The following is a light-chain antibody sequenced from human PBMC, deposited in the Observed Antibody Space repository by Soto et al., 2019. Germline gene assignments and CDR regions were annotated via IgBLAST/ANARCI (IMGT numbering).Light chain of an antibody. Sequence: EIVMTQSPATLSVSPGARATLSCRASQSVSSNLAWYQQKHGQAPRLLIYGASTRATGIPARFSGSGSGTEFTLTISSLQSEDFAVYYCQQYNNWPPLTFGGGTKVESK. J-gene: IGKJ4*01. CDR1: QSVSSN. CDR3: QQYNNWPPLT. CDR2: GAS. V-gene: IGKV3-15*01.